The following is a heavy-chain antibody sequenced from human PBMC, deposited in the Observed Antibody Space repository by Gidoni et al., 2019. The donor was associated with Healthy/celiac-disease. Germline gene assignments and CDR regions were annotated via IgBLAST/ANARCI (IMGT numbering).Heavy chain of an antibody. V-gene: IGHV1-8*01. CDR3: ARGCTPEDRSYYDFWSGYYTRYYYYGMDV. CDR1: GYTLTSYD. D-gene: IGHD3-3*01. CDR2: MNPNSGNT. Sequence: QVQLVPSGAEVKKPGASVKVSCKASGYTLTSYDINWVRQAPGSGIEWMGWMNPNSGNTGYAQKFQGRVTITRNTSISTAYMERSSLRSEDTAVYYCARGCTPEDRSYYDFWSGYYTRYYYYGMDVWGQGTTVTVSS. J-gene: IGHJ6*02.